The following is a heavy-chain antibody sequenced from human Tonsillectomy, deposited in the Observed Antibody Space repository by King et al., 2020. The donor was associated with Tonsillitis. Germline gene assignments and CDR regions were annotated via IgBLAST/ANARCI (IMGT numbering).Heavy chain of an antibody. D-gene: IGHD3-22*01. V-gene: IGHV4-30-4*01. CDR3: ASFYHDSSGYYHFFDN. Sequence: QLQESGPGPVKPSQTLSLTCFVSGGSINSGDYYWNWIRQPPGKGLEWIGYIYFSGSTYYNPSLKSRVTMYLDTSKNQFSLNLSSLTAADTAVYYCASFYHDSSGYYHFFDNWGQGILGTVSS. J-gene: IGHJ4*02. CDR2: IYFSGST. CDR1: GGSINSGDYY.